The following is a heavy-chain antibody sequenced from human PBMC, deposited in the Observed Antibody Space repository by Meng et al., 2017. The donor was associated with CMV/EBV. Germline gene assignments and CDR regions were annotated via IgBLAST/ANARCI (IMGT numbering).Heavy chain of an antibody. D-gene: IGHD4-23*01. CDR1: GGSISSYY. CDR3: ARVLRWNGVIDY. J-gene: IGHJ4*02. CDR2: IYTSGST. V-gene: IGHV4-4*07. Sequence: QLQGPGPGLGNPSETLHLTFPVPGGSISSYYWSWSRQPAGKGLEWIGRIYTSGSTNYNPSLKSRVTMSVDTSKNQFSLKLSSVTAADTAVYYCARVLRWNGVIDYWGQGTLVTVSS.